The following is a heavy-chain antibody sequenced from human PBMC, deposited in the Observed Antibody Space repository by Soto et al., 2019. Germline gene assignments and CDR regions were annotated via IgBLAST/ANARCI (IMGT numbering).Heavy chain of an antibody. D-gene: IGHD3-22*01. CDR2: ISSSSSTI. CDR1: GFSFSSYS. CDR3: ARDVLYYYDSSGPDPYDAFDI. V-gene: IGHV3-48*02. J-gene: IGHJ3*02. Sequence: XGSLTLACAASGFSFSSYSMNGVRQAPGKGLEWVSYISSSSSTIYYADSVKGRFTISRDNAKNSLYLQMNSLRDEDTAVYYCARDVLYYYDSSGPDPYDAFDIWGQRTMVTVSS.